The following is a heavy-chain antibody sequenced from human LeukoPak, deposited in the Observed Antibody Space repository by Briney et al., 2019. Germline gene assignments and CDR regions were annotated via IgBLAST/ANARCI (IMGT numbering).Heavy chain of an antibody. Sequence: PSETLSLTCTVSGGSISTYYWSWIRQPPGKGLDWIGYFHYSGTTNYNPSLKSRVTISVDTSKNQFSLKLSSVTAADTAVYYCARVDANWGVVDYWGQGTLVTVSS. CDR1: GGSISTYY. J-gene: IGHJ4*02. D-gene: IGHD7-27*01. CDR3: ARVDANWGVVDY. V-gene: IGHV4-59*01. CDR2: FHYSGTT.